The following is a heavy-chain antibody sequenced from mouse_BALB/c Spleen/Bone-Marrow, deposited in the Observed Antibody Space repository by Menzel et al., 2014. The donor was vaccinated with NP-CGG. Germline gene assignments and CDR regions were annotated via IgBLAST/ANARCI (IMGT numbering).Heavy chain of an antibody. J-gene: IGHJ2*01. CDR3: ARDGYGKRNYFDY. Sequence: VQLQQSGPELVKPGASVKISCKASGYAFSSSWMNWLKQRPGQGLEWIGRIYPGDGDTNYNGKFKGKATLTADKSSSTAYMQLSSLTSVDSAVYFCARDGYGKRNYFDYCGQGTTLTVSS. D-gene: IGHD2-1*01. V-gene: IGHV1-82*01. CDR1: GYAFSSSW. CDR2: IYPGDGDT.